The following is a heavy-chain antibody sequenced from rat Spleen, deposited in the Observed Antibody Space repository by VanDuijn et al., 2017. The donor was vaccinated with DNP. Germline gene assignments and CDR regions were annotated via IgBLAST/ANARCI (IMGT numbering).Heavy chain of an antibody. CDR1: GYIFTSNH. Sequence: QVQLQQSGAELVKPGTSVKVSCKASGYIFTSNHMNWIKQTTGQGLEWIGIINPGSRGTSYNVKFKDKATLTVDKSSSTVFMQLSSLTPEDSAVYYCARSMGYPGISPFDDWGQGVMVTVSS. CDR2: INPGSRGT. V-gene: IGHV1-47*01. CDR3: ARSMGYPGISPFDD. D-gene: IGHD1-4*01. J-gene: IGHJ2*01.